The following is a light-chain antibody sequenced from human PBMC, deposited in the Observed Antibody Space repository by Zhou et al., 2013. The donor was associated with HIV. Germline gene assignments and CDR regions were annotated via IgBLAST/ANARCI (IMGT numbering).Light chain of an antibody. J-gene: IGKJ2*01. CDR3: QQYYTYPYT. Sequence: AIRITQSPSSLSASTRDRVTITCRASQGINSYLAWYQQKPGKAPKLLIYAASTLQSGVPSRFSGIRSGTDFTLTISSLQSEDFATYYCQQYYTYPYTFGQGTKLEIK. CDR2: AAS. CDR1: QGINSY. V-gene: IGKV1-8*01.